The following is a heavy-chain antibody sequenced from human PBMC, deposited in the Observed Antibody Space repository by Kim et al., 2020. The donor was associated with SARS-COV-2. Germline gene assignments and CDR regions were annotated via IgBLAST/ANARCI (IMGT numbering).Heavy chain of an antibody. D-gene: IGHD6-13*01. Sequence: SETLSLTCTVSGGSISNYYWSWIRQPPGKGLEWIGYIYSSGSTNYNPSLKSRVTISVDTSKSQFSLNLSSVTAADTAVYYCGRESDGIAATGIDYCGLGT. J-gene: IGHJ4*02. CDR2: IYSSGST. CDR1: GGSISNYY. CDR3: GRESDGIAATGIDY. V-gene: IGHV4-59*01.